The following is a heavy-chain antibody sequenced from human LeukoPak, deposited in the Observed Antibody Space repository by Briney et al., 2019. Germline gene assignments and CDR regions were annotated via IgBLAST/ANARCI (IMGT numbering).Heavy chain of an antibody. CDR3: ARDQYSYAHAAH. CDR2: IYSGGTT. CDR1: GFTFRSYD. J-gene: IGHJ4*02. D-gene: IGHD5-18*01. V-gene: IGHV3-66*01. Sequence: GGSLRLSCAASGFTFRSYDMHWVRQAPGKGLEWVSVIYSGGTTYYADSVKGRFTISRDNSKNTLHLQMNSLRAEDTAVYYCARDQYSYAHAAHWGQGTLVTVSS.